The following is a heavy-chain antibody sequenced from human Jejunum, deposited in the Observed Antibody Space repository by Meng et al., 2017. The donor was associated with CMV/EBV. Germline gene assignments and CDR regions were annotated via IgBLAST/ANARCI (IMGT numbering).Heavy chain of an antibody. J-gene: IGHJ4*02. CDR2: IYSGSTRT. CDR1: GFTFNNSA. CDR3: AKSTQLMVYASDY. Sequence: AASGFTFNNSAMDWVRQAPGRGLEWVSIIYSGSTRTYYADSVKGRFTISRDDSKNTLYLQMNSLRAEDTAIYYCAKSTQLMVYASDYWGQGALVTVSS. V-gene: IGHV3-23*03. D-gene: IGHD2-8*01.